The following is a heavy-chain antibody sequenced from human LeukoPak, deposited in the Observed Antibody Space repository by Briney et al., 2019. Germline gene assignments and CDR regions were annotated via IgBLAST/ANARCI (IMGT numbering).Heavy chain of an antibody. CDR2: ISYDGSNK. D-gene: IGHD3-22*01. CDR3: ARFRGRDSSGYYYDCYYGMDV. Sequence: GRSLRLSCAASGFTFSSYAMHWVRQAPGKGLEWVAVISYDGSNKYYADSVKGRFTISRDNSKNTLYLQMNSLRAEDTAVYYCARFRGRDSSGYYYDCYYGMDVWGQGTTVTVSS. J-gene: IGHJ6*02. V-gene: IGHV3-30-3*01. CDR1: GFTFSSYA.